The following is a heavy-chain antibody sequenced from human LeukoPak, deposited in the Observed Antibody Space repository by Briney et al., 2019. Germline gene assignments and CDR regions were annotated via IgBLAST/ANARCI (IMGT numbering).Heavy chain of an antibody. D-gene: IGHD2/OR15-2a*01. CDR2: ISYDGSNG. CDR3: AKSLLTTAAGTGRAFDI. CDR1: GFTFSSYT. Sequence: GGSLRLSCEGSGFTFSSYTMIWVRQAPGKGLEWVAVISYDGSNGYYADSVKGRFTISRDNSKNTLFLQMNNLRAEDTAKYYCAKSLLTTAAGTGRAFDIWGQGTMVTVSS. V-gene: IGHV3-30-3*01. J-gene: IGHJ3*02.